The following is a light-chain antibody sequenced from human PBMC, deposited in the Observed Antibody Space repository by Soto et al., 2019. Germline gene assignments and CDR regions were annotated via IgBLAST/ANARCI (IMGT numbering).Light chain of an antibody. CDR2: SNN. CDR1: SSNVGSHT. Sequence: QSVLTQPPSASGTPGQRVTISCSGSSSNVGSHTVSWYQQLPGTAPRLLIYSNNQRPSGVPDRFSGSKSGTSASLAISGLQSEDESDYYCASWEDSLNGAVFGGGTQLTVL. V-gene: IGLV1-44*01. J-gene: IGLJ7*01. CDR3: ASWEDSLNGAV.